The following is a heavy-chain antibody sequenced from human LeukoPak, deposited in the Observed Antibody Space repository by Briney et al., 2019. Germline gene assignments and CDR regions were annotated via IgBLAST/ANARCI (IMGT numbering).Heavy chain of an antibody. Sequence: GGSLRLSCAASGFTFSSYAMSWVRQAPGKGLEWVSPISGSGGSTYYADSVKGRFTISRDNSKNTLYLQMNSLRAEDTAVYYCAIISSGWDIDYWGQGTLVTVSS. CDR3: AIISSGWDIDY. CDR2: ISGSGGST. V-gene: IGHV3-23*01. J-gene: IGHJ4*02. D-gene: IGHD6-19*01. CDR1: GFTFSSYA.